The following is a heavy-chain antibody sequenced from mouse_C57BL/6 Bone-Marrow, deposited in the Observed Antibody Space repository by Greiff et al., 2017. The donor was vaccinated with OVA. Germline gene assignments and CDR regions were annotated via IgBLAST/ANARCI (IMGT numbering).Heavy chain of an antibody. CDR3: AREGFDY. CDR2: ISDGGSYT. V-gene: IGHV5-4*01. CDR1: GFTFSSYA. Sequence: EVQLVESGGGLVKPGGSLKLSCAASGFTFSSYAMSWVRQTPEKRLEWVATISDGGSYTYYPDNVKGRFTISRDNAKNNLYLQMNHLKSEDTAMYYCAREGFDYWGQGTTLTVSS. J-gene: IGHJ2*01.